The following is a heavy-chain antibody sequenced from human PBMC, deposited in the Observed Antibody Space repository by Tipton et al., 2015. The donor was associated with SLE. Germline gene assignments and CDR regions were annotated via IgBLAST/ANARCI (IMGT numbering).Heavy chain of an antibody. J-gene: IGHJ3*02. CDR2: IKQDGSEK. Sequence: SLRLSCAASGFTFSSYWMSWVRQAPGKGLEWVANIKQDGSEKYYVDSVKGRFTISRDNAKNSLYLQMNSLRAEDTAVYYCARHAGYSSGWSVQDAFDIWGQGTMVTVSS. V-gene: IGHV3-7*05. CDR3: ARHAGYSSGWSVQDAFDI. D-gene: IGHD6-19*01. CDR1: GFTFSSYW.